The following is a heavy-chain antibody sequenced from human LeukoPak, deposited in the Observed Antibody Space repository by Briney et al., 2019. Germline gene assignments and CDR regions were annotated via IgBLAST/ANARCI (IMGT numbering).Heavy chain of an antibody. Sequence: GGSLRLSCAASGFPFSNAWMSWVRQAPGKGLEWVGRIKSKTDGGKTDYAAPVQGRFSISRDDSENTLYLQMYGLNTEDTAVYYCSTVSPYYGSGTTSPDSWGQGTLVVVSS. V-gene: IGHV3-15*01. D-gene: IGHD3-10*01. J-gene: IGHJ4*02. CDR1: GFPFSNAW. CDR2: IKSKTDGGKT. CDR3: STVSPYYGSGTTSPDS.